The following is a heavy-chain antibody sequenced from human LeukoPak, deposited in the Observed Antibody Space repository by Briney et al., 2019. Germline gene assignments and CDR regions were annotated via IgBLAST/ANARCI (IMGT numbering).Heavy chain of an antibody. CDR2: IYYSGST. CDR1: GGSISSGDYY. CDR3: ARVGLGYGYFDY. J-gene: IGHJ4*02. D-gene: IGHD5-18*01. Sequence: SQTLSLTCTVSGGSISSGDYYWSWIRQPPGKGLEGIGYIYYSGSTYYNPSLKSRVTISVDTSKNQFSLKLSSVTAADTAVYYCARVGLGYGYFDYWGQGTLVTVSS. V-gene: IGHV4-30-4*08.